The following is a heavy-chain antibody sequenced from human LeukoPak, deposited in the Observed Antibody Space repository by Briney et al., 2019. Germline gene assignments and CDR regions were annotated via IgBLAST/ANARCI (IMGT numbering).Heavy chain of an antibody. CDR1: GYTFTSYG. CDR2: ISAYNGNT. J-gene: IGHJ4*02. D-gene: IGHD3-10*01. CDR3: ARGKSLISLVRGVIY. Sequence: ASVKVSCKASGYTFTSYGISWVRQAPGQGLEWMGWISAYNGNTNYAQKLQGRVTMTRDTSISTAYMELSRLRSDDTAVYYCARGKSLISLVRGVIYWGQGTLVTVSS. V-gene: IGHV1-18*01.